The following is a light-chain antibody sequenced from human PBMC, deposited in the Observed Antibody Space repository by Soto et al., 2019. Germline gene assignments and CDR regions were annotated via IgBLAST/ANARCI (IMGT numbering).Light chain of an antibody. CDR2: DAS. J-gene: IGKJ4*02. Sequence: DIQMTQSPSSRSASVGDRVTITCQASQDISNYLNWYQQKPGKAPKLLIYDASNLETGVPSRFSGSGSGTDFTFTISSLQPEDIATYYCQQYDNLPGFGGGTKVEIK. CDR1: QDISNY. V-gene: IGKV1-33*01. CDR3: QQYDNLPG.